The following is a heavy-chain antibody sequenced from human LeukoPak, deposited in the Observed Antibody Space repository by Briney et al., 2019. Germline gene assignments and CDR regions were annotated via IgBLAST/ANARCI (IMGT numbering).Heavy chain of an antibody. Sequence: SETLSLTCAVYGGSFSGYYWSWIRQPAGKGLEWIGRIYTSGSTNYNPSLKSRVTISVDTSKNQFSLKLSSVTAADTAVYYCAREYSSGWFYYFDYWGQGTLVTVSS. J-gene: IGHJ4*02. CDR2: IYTSGST. V-gene: IGHV4-4*07. CDR1: GGSFSGYY. D-gene: IGHD6-19*01. CDR3: AREYSSGWFYYFDY.